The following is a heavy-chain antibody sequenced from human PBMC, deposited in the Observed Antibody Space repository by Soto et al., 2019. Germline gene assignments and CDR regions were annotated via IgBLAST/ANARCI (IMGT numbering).Heavy chain of an antibody. D-gene: IGHD1-1*01. Sequence: QVHLVQSGAEVKRPGSSVRVSCRASGGTCYTYAFTWVRQAPGQGLEWMGGITPMIGTTKYAQKFHGRVTFSADESASTAYLELSNLTSDDTAVYYCARDVSVTTSVFGIWGQGTLITVSS. J-gene: IGHJ4*02. CDR3: ARDVSVTTSVFGI. V-gene: IGHV1-69*01. CDR2: ITPMIGTT. CDR1: GGTCYTYA.